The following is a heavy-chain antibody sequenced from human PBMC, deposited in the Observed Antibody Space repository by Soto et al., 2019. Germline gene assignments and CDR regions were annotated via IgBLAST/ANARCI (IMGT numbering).Heavy chain of an antibody. V-gene: IGHV3-33*01. Sequence: GSLRLSCAAPGFTFSSYGMHWVRQAPGKGLEWVAVIWYDGSNKYYADSVKGRFTISRDNSKNTLYLQMNSLRAEDTAVYYCARVRKDSSSWPDYYGMDVWGQGTTVTVSS. D-gene: IGHD6-13*01. CDR1: GFTFSSYG. CDR3: ARVRKDSSSWPDYYGMDV. CDR2: IWYDGSNK. J-gene: IGHJ6*02.